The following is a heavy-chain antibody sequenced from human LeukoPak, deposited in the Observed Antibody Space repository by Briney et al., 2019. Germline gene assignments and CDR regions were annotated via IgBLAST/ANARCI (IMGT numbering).Heavy chain of an antibody. V-gene: IGHV5-51*01. CDR3: GRHGRGSRSPNAFDI. Sequence: GASLQISCKGSGYSFTDYWIGWVRQMPGEGLQWMGIIYPDDSDIRYSPSFQGQVTISADKSIITAYLQWSSLKASDTAMYYCGRHGRGSRSPNAFDIWGQGTMVSVSS. D-gene: IGHD3-10*01. CDR2: IYPDDSDI. J-gene: IGHJ3*02. CDR1: GYSFTDYW.